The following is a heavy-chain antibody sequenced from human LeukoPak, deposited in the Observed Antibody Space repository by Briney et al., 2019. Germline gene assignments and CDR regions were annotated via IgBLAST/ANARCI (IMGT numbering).Heavy chain of an antibody. CDR3: ARVWNYDSSAYDY. D-gene: IGHD3-22*01. J-gene: IGHJ4*02. Sequence: GGSLRLSCAVSGFTVSSNYMSWVRQVPGKGLEWVSIIYTGGTTYYADSVKGRFTISRDNSKNTLYLQMNSLRAEDTAVYYCARVWNYDSSAYDYWGQGTLVTVSS. CDR2: IYTGGTT. V-gene: IGHV3-53*01. CDR1: GFTVSSNY.